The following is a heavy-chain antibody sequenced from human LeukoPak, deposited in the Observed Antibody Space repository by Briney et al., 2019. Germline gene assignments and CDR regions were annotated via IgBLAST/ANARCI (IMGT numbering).Heavy chain of an antibody. D-gene: IGHD3-22*01. Sequence: GGSLRLSCAASGFTFSSYGMHWVRQAPGKGLEWVAFIRYDGSNKYYADSVEGRFTISRDNSKNTLYLQMNSLRAEDTAVYYCAKDYPSGYYDSSGYPRDWGQGTLVTVSS. V-gene: IGHV3-30*02. CDR2: IRYDGSNK. CDR1: GFTFSSYG. CDR3: AKDYPSGYYDSSGYPRD. J-gene: IGHJ4*02.